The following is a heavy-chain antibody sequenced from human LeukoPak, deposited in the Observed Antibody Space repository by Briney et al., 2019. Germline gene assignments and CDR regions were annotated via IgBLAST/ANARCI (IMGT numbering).Heavy chain of an antibody. CDR3: ARGRRVATNP. V-gene: IGHV3-21*01. CDR2: ISSSSSYI. J-gene: IGHJ5*02. CDR1: GFTFSSYS. D-gene: IGHD5-24*01. Sequence: GGSLRLSWAASGFTFSSYSMNWVRQAPGKGLEWVSSISSSSSYIYYADSVKGRFTISRDNAKNSLYLQMNSLRAEDTAVYYCARGRRVATNPWGQGTLVTVSS.